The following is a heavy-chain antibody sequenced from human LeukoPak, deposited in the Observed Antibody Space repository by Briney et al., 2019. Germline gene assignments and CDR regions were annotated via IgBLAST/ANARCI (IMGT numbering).Heavy chain of an antibody. D-gene: IGHD6-13*01. CDR3: ARVHPVRGSSWTGDY. CDR1: GFTFSSYS. Sequence: GGSLRLSCAASGFTFSSYSMNWVRQAPGKGLKWVSSISSSSSYIYYADSVKGRFTISRDNAKNSLYLQMNSLRAEDTAVYYCARVHPVRGSSWTGDYWGQGTLVTVSS. J-gene: IGHJ4*02. CDR2: ISSSSSYI. V-gene: IGHV3-21*01.